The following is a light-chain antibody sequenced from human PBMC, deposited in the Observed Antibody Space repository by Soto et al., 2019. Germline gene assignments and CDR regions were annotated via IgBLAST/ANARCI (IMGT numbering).Light chain of an antibody. Sequence: DIQMTQSPSTLSASVGDRVTITCRASQTINSWLAWYQQKPGKAPRLLIYKASSLESGVPSRFSGSGSGTEFTLTISSLQPDDFGTYYCQPYNSVPYTFGQGTK. J-gene: IGKJ2*01. CDR3: QPYNSVPYT. V-gene: IGKV1-5*03. CDR1: QTINSW. CDR2: KAS.